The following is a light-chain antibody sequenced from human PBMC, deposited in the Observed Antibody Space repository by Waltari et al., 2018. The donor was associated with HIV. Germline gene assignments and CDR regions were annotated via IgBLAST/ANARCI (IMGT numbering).Light chain of an antibody. CDR1: SSDVGSYNL. J-gene: IGLJ2*01. CDR3: CSYAGSSTLT. CDR2: EVS. Sequence: QSALTQPASVSGSPGQSITISCTGTSSDVGSYNLVSWYQQHPGKAPKLMIYEVSKRPSGVSNRFSGSKSGNTASLTISGLQAEDEADYYCCSYAGSSTLTFGGGTKLTVL. V-gene: IGLV2-23*02.